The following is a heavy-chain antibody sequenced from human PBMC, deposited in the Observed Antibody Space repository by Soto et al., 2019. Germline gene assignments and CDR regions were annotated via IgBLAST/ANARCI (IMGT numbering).Heavy chain of an antibody. D-gene: IGHD3-10*01. CDR2: ISAYNGNT. J-gene: IGHJ6*02. V-gene: IGHV1-18*01. CDR3: AKDGPPMVRRVNGMDV. CDR1: GDAPTVYG. Sequence: GSVQGSCKASGDAPTVYGISWVRQAPGQGQEWMGCISAYNGNTHYDQKIQGRGTMTTDTSTSTAYTEMRTLRSDDTAVYYCAKDGPPMVRRVNGMDVWGQGATVTVSS.